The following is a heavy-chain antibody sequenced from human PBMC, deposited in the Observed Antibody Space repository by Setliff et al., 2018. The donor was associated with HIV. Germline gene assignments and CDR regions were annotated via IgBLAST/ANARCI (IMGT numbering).Heavy chain of an antibody. J-gene: IGHJ4*02. Sequence: SETLSLTCAVSGDSISSSNWWSWVRQPPGKGLEWIGEIYSSGSTNYSTSLKSRVTISVDASRNQFSLRLSSVTAADTAVYYCAAWGPRYSYAPYFFDSWGQGTLVTVSS. CDR2: IYSSGST. CDR3: AAWGPRYSYAPYFFDS. CDR1: GDSISSSNW. D-gene: IGHD5-18*01. V-gene: IGHV4-4*02.